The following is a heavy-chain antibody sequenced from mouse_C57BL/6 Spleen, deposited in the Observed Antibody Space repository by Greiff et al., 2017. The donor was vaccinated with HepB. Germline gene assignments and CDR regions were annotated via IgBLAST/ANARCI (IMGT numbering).Heavy chain of an antibody. Sequence: QVQLQQSGAELVKPGASVKLSCKASGYTFTEYTIHWVKQRSGQGLEWIGWFYPGSGSIKYNEKFKDKATLTADKSSSTVYMELSRLTSEDSAVYFCARYEGPPYGNYEAWFAYWGQGTLVTVSA. D-gene: IGHD2-1*01. CDR1: GYTFTEYT. J-gene: IGHJ3*01. CDR2: FYPGSGSI. V-gene: IGHV1-62-2*01. CDR3: ARYEGPPYGNYEAWFAY.